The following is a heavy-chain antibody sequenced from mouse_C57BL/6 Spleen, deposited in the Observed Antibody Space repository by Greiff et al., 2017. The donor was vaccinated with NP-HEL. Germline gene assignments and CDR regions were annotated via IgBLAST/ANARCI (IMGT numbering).Heavy chain of an antibody. J-gene: IGHJ2*01. Sequence: EVQLQQSGPELVKPGASVKIPCKASGYTFTDYNMDWVKQSHGKSLEWIGDINPNNGGTIYNQKFTGKATLTVDKSSSTAYMELPSLSSDDTSVYYCARYSNYYDYWGQGTTLTVAS. CDR1: GYTFTDYN. CDR3: ARYSNYYDY. D-gene: IGHD2-5*01. V-gene: IGHV1-18*01. CDR2: INPNNGGT.